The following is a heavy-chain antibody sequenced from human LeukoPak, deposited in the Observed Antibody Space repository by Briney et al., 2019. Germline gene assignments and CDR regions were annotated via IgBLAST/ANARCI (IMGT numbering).Heavy chain of an antibody. CDR3: AAAAGELPLDY. CDR1: GYTFTYRY. V-gene: IGHV1-45*02. J-gene: IGHJ4*02. Sequence: ASVKVSCKASGYTFTYRYLHWVRQAPGQALEWMGWITPFNGNTNYAQKFQDRVTITRDRSMSTAYMELSSPRSEDTAMYYCAAAAGELPLDYWGQGTLVTVSS. D-gene: IGHD1-26*01. CDR2: ITPFNGNT.